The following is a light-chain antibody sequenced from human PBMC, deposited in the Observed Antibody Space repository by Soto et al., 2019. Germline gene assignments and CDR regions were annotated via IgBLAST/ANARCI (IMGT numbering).Light chain of an antibody. CDR3: QQYDNWPPWT. Sequence: EIVLTQSPATLSSFPGDRVTLSCRASQYINTRLAWYQHRPGQAPSLLIYHSSITAIGVPARFSGGGSGTEFTLTISSLQSEDFAVYYCQQYDNWPPWTFGQGTKVDIK. J-gene: IGKJ1*01. CDR1: QYINTR. CDR2: HSS. V-gene: IGKV3-15*01.